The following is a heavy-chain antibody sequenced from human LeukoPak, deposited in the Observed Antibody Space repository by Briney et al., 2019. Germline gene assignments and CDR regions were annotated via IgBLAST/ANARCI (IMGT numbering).Heavy chain of an antibody. CDR1: GFTFSDYY. D-gene: IGHD2-15*01. V-gene: IGHV3-11*04. Sequence: KPGGSLRLSCAASGFTFSDYYMSWIRHAPGKGLEWVSYISSSGSTIYYADSVKGRFTISRDNAKNSLYLQMNSLRAEDTAVYYCARGPYCSGGSCYSVGWFDPWGQGTLVTVSS. CDR3: ARGPYCSGGSCYSVGWFDP. J-gene: IGHJ5*02. CDR2: ISSSGSTI.